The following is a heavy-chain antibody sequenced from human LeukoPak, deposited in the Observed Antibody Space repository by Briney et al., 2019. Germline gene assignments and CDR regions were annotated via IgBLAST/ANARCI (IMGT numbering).Heavy chain of an antibody. J-gene: IGHJ4*02. D-gene: IGHD3-3*01. CDR2: ISDSSTTI. CDR1: GFTFSSYN. Sequence: GGSLRLSCAASGFTFSSYNMNWVRPAPGKGLEGVSYISDSSTTIYYADSVKGRFTISRDNAKNSLYLQMNSLRAEDTAVYYCARDRGGAYDFWSGYYTGYFDYWGQGTLVPVSS. CDR3: ARDRGGAYDFWSGYYTGYFDY. V-gene: IGHV3-48*01.